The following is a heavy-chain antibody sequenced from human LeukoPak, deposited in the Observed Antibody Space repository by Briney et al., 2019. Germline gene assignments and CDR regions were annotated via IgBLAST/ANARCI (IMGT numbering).Heavy chain of an antibody. Sequence: SETLSLTCTVSGGSISGWYWSWIRQPPGKGLEWIGSIYSSGSTYYNPSLKSRVTISVDTSKNQFSLKLSSVTAADTAVYYCASQPPMVRAPYYYYYMDVWGKGTTVTVSS. D-gene: IGHD3-10*01. CDR1: GGSISGWY. CDR3: ASQPPMVRAPYYYYYMDV. J-gene: IGHJ6*03. V-gene: IGHV4-39*01. CDR2: IYSSGST.